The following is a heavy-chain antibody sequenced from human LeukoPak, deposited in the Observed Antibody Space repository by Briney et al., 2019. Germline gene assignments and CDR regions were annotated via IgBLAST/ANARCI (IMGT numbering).Heavy chain of an antibody. CDR2: IIGGGGST. D-gene: IGHD2-2*01. V-gene: IGHV3-23*01. J-gene: IGHJ4*02. CDR3: AHGAMYQLDY. CDR1: GFPFSSHG. Sequence: GGSLRLSCAASGFPFSSHGMSWVRQAPGKGLKWVSGIIGGGGSTYYADSVKGRFTISGDNSRNTLFLQMNSLRAEDTAVYYCAHGAMYQLDYWGQGTLVTVSS.